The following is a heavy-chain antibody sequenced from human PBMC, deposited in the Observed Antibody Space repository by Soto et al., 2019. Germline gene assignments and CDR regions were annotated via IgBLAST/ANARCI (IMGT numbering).Heavy chain of an antibody. CDR3: ATMTGFLVPTLEADY. Sequence: PSETLSLTCTVSGGSISSGGYYWGWIRQPPGKGLEWIGSIFYTGSTSYSPSLRGRVTISVDTSKNQFSLKVTSVTAADTAIYFCATMTGFLVPTLEADYWGQGALVTVSS. D-gene: IGHD3-3*01. J-gene: IGHJ4*02. CDR1: GGSISSGGYY. CDR2: IFYTGST. V-gene: IGHV4-39*01.